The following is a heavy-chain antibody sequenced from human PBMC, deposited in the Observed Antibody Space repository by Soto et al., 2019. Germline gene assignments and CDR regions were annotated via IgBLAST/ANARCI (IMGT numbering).Heavy chain of an antibody. CDR2: ISGSGGST. Sequence: GGSLRLSCAASGFTFSSYAMSWVRQAPGKGLEWVSAISGSGGSTYYADSVKGRFTISRDNSKKTLYLQMNSLRAEDTAVYYCAKDRTYYDFWDRGPPIFQHWGQGTLVTVSA. V-gene: IGHV3-23*01. CDR1: GFTFSSYA. J-gene: IGHJ1*01. D-gene: IGHD3-3*01. CDR3: AKDRTYYDFWDRGPPIFQH.